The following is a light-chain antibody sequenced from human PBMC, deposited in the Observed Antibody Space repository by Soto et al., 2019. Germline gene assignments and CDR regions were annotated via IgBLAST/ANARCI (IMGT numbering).Light chain of an antibody. CDR3: AAWDDSLNVPFV. V-gene: IGLV1-44*01. J-gene: IGLJ1*01. CDR1: SSNIGSNT. CDR2: SNN. Sequence: QSVLTQPPSASGTPGQRVTISCSGSSSNIGSNTVNWYQQLPGTAPKLLIYSNNQRPSGVPDRFSGSKSGTSASLAISGPQSEDEADYYCAAWDDSLNVPFVFGTGTKLTVL.